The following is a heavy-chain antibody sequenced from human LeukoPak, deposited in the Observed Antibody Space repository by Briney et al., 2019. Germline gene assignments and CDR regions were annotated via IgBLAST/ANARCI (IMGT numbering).Heavy chain of an antibody. D-gene: IGHD2-2*01. J-gene: IGHJ5*02. Sequence: PSEPLSLTCTVSGGSITSSSYYWAWIREPPGKGLEWIGSIYYSGSTYYNPSLKSRVTISADTSKNQFSLKLSSVTAADTAVYYCATLPYCSGTTCEGNWFDPWGQGTLVTVSS. CDR3: ATLPYCSGTTCEGNWFDP. CDR2: IYYSGST. CDR1: GGSITSSSYY. V-gene: IGHV4-39*01.